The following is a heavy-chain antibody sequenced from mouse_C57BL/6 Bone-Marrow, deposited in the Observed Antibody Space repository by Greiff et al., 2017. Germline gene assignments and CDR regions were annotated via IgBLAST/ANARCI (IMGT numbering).Heavy chain of an antibody. J-gene: IGHJ2*01. CDR1: GYTFTSYG. V-gene: IGHV1-81*01. D-gene: IGHD1-1*01. Sequence: QVQLKESGAELVRPGASVKLSCKASGYTFTSYGISWVKQSPGQGLEWIGAVYPRSGNTYYNEKFKGKATLTVDKSSSTAYMELSSLTSEDSAVYFCARWYCSNFDYWGQGTTLTVSS. CDR2: VYPRSGNT. CDR3: ARWYCSNFDY.